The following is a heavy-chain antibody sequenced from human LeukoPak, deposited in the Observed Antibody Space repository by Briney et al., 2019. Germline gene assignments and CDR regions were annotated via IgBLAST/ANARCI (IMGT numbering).Heavy chain of an antibody. CDR2: TSYRSKWYN. J-gene: IGHJ5*02. V-gene: IGHV6-1*01. CDR1: GDSVSSNSAA. Sequence: SQTLSLACAISGDSVSSNSAAWNWIRQSPSRGLEWLGRTSYRSKWYNDYAVSVKSRITINPDTSKNQFSLQLNSVTPEDTAVYYCARGGYSYGLKYWFDPWGQGTLVTVSS. D-gene: IGHD5-18*01. CDR3: ARGGYSYGLKYWFDP.